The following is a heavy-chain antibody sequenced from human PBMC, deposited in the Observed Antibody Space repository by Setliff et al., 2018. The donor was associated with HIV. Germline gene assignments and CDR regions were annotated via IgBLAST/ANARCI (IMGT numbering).Heavy chain of an antibody. CDR2: IYYSGAT. CDR3: ACGAAAGTDYYYYYYMDV. J-gene: IGHJ6*03. D-gene: IGHD6-13*01. CDR1: GGSVNSSTYY. Sequence: PSETLSLTCSVSGGSVNSSTYYWGWIRQPPGKGLEWIGSIYYSGATYYNPSLKSRVTISVDTSKNQFSLKLSSVTAADTAVYYCACGAAAGTDYYYYYYMDVWGKGTTVTVSS. V-gene: IGHV4-39*01.